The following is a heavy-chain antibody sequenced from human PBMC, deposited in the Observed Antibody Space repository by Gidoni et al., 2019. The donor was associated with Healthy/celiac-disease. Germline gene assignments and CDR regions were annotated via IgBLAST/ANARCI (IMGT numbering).Heavy chain of an antibody. J-gene: IGHJ6*02. V-gene: IGHV3-33*01. D-gene: IGHD4-17*01. Sequence: QVQLAESEGFVVQPGRSLRLSCTASGFTFSSYCMHWVRQAPGKGLEGVVVIWYDGINKYYADSVKGRFTISRDNSKNTLYLQMNSLRAEDTAVYYCARDFSDYGDYYYGMDVWGQGTTVTVSS. CDR1: GFTFSSYC. CDR3: ARDFSDYGDYYYGMDV. CDR2: IWYDGINK.